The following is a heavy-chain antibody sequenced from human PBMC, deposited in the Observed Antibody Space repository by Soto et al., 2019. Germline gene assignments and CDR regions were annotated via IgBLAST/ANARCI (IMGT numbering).Heavy chain of an antibody. CDR1: GYTFTSYA. Sequence: ASVKVSCKASGYTFTSYAMHWVRQAPGQRLEWMGWINAGNGNTKYSQKFQGRVTITRDTSASTAYMELSSLRSEDTAVYYCARADFWSGSYYYYGMDVWGQGTTVTVSS. V-gene: IGHV1-3*01. J-gene: IGHJ6*02. CDR2: INAGNGNT. CDR3: ARADFWSGSYYYYGMDV. D-gene: IGHD3-3*01.